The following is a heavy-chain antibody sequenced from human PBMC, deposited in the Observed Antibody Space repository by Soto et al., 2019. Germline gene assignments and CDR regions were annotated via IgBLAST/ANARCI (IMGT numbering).Heavy chain of an antibody. Sequence: GESLKISCKGSGYSFTNYWIGWVRQMSGKGLEWMGIIYPSDSDTRYSPSFQGQVIISADKSFSTAYLQWSSLKASDTAMYYCARTSAAGKYYYGMDVWGQGTTVTISS. V-gene: IGHV5-51*01. CDR1: GYSFTNYW. CDR2: IYPSDSDT. D-gene: IGHD6-13*01. CDR3: ARTSAAGKYYYGMDV. J-gene: IGHJ6*02.